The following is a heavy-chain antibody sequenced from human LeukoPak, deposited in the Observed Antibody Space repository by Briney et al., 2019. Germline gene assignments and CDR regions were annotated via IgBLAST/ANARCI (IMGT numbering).Heavy chain of an antibody. J-gene: IGHJ4*02. Sequence: SQTLSLTCIVSGGSLSSVGYSWSWIRQHPGKGLEWIGNIYYTGSTYYNPSLKSRLTISLDTSKNQFSLRLSSVTAADTAFYYCASYGDSAFDEWGQGTLVTVSS. CDR2: IYYTGST. CDR3: ASYGDSAFDE. CDR1: GGSLSSVGYS. V-gene: IGHV4-31*03. D-gene: IGHD4-17*01.